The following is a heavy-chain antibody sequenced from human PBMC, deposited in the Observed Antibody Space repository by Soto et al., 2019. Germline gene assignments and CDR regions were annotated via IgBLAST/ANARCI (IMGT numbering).Heavy chain of an antibody. CDR2: INPYNGNT. Sequence: QVQLVQSGAAVKKPGASVKVSFKASGYTFTSYGISWVRQDPGQGLEWMGWINPYNGNTNYAQRLQGRVTMTTDTSTNTAYMELRSLRSDDTAVYYCSRYWCGIDYGGQGTLVTVSS. V-gene: IGHV1-18*01. CDR1: GYTFTSYG. CDR3: SRYWCGIDY. D-gene: IGHD1-26*01. J-gene: IGHJ4*02.